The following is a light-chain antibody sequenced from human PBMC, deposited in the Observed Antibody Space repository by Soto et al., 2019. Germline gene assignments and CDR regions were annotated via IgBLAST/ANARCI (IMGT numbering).Light chain of an antibody. CDR1: SSDVGGYNY. V-gene: IGLV2-14*01. J-gene: IGLJ1*01. CDR3: SSYTTSNTRQIV. CDR2: DVS. Sequence: QSALTQPAYVSGSPGQSITISCTGTSSDVGGYNYVSWYQQHPGKAPKFMIYDVSNRPSGVSNRFSGSKSGNTASLTISGLKAEDEADYYCSSYTTSNTRQIVFGTGTKLTVL.